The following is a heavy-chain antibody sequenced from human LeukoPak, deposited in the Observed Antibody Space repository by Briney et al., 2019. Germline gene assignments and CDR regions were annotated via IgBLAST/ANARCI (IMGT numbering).Heavy chain of an antibody. V-gene: IGHV3-30*02. D-gene: IGHD3-22*01. Sequence: GGSVRLSCAASGFTFSSYGIHWVRQAPGKGLEWMACIRYDGSNKDYADAVKDRFTITRDNSKNTLYLQMNSLRAEDTAVYYCAKGKRASYYDSRGPAPVDYWGQGTLATVSS. CDR2: IRYDGSNK. CDR1: GFTFSSYG. J-gene: IGHJ4*02. CDR3: AKGKRASYYDSRGPAPVDY.